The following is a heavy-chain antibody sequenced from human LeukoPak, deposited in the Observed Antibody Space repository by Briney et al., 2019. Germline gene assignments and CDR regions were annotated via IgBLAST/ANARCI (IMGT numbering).Heavy chain of an antibody. CDR3: ARDYSYASDL. V-gene: IGHV3-74*01. Sequence: PGGSLRLSCAASGFAFRTYWMHRVRQPPGKGLVGVSRINGDGSSIGYADSVRGRFTISRDNARDTLYLQMNSLRDEDTAIYYCARDYSYASDLRGQGTLVTVSS. CDR2: INGDGSSI. J-gene: IGHJ5*02. CDR1: GFAFRTYW. D-gene: IGHD5-18*01.